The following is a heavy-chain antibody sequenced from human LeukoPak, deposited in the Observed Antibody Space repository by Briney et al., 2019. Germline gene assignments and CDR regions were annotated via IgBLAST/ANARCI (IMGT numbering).Heavy chain of an antibody. Sequence: SETLSLTCTVSGGSISSYYWSWIRQPAGKGLEWIGRIYTSGSTNYNPSLKSRLTMSVDTSKNQFSLKVSSVTAADTAVYYCASGRRYSGSYYSAFDIWGQGTMVTVSS. CDR1: GGSISSYY. D-gene: IGHD1-26*01. V-gene: IGHV4-4*07. CDR3: ASGRRYSGSYYSAFDI. J-gene: IGHJ3*02. CDR2: IYTSGST.